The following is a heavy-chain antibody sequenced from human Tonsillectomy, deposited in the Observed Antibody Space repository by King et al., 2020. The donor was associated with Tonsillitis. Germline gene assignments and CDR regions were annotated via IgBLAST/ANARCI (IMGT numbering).Heavy chain of an antibody. CDR1: GFTFSRYA. D-gene: IGHD3-22*01. V-gene: IGHV3-30*04. J-gene: IGHJ4*02. CDR2: ISYDGSNK. CDR3: AIEGDSSCYSWSYFDY. Sequence: VQLVESGGGVVQPGRSLRLSCAAPGFTFSRYAMHWVSQDPGKGLEWVSVISYDGSNKYYADSVKGRFTISRDNSKNTLYLQMNSLRAEDTAVYYCAIEGDSSCYSWSYFDYWGQGTLVTVSS.